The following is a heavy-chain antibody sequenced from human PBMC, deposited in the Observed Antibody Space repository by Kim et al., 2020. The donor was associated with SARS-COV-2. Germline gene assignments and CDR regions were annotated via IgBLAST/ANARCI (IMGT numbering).Heavy chain of an antibody. CDR3: AKGRPRGPFDSKFRAEYFRH. CDR1: GFTFDDYT. J-gene: IGHJ1*01. D-gene: IGHD3-9*01. Sequence: GGSLRLSCAASGFTFDDYTMHWVRQAPGKGLEWVSLISWDGGSTYYADSVKGRFTISRDNSKNSLYLQMNSLRTEDTALYYCAKGRPRGPFDSKFRAEYFRHWGEGTLVTVPS. CDR2: ISWDGGST. V-gene: IGHV3-43*01.